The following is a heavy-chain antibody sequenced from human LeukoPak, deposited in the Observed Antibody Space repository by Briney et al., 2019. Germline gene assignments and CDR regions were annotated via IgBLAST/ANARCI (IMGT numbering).Heavy chain of an antibody. CDR3: ARAVVVVVAATVWFDP. CDR2: INHSGST. CDR1: GGSFSGYY. V-gene: IGHV4-34*01. J-gene: IGHJ5*02. D-gene: IGHD2-15*01. Sequence: SETLSLTCAVYGGSFSGYYWSWIRQPPGKGLEWIGEINHSGSTNYNPSLKSRVTISVDTSKNQFSLKLSSVTAADTAVYYCARAVVVVVAATVWFDPWGQGTLVTVSS.